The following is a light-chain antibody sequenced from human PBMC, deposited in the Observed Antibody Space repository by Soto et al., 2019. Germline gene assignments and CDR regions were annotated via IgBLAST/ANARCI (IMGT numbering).Light chain of an antibody. Sequence: EIQMTQSPSSLSASVGDRVTITCKASQDISNYLNWYQQKPGKAPELLIYDASDLETGVPSRFSGSGSGTDFTFTISSLQPEDIATYYCQQYDNLPLTFGGGTKVEMK. V-gene: IGKV1-33*01. J-gene: IGKJ4*01. CDR2: DAS. CDR1: QDISNY. CDR3: QQYDNLPLT.